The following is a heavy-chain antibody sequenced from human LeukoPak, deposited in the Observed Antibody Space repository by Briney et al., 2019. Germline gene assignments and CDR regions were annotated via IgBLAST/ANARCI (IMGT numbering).Heavy chain of an antibody. CDR2: ISGSGGNT. V-gene: IGHV3-23*01. CDR1: GFTVSSNE. D-gene: IGHD6-25*01. Sequence: GGSLRLSCAASGFTVSSNEMSWVRQAPGKGLEWVSAISGSGGNTYYADSVKGRFTISRDNSKNTLYLQMNSLRAEDTAVYYCAKDRGFGAAAGHSFYFDYWGQGTLVTVSS. J-gene: IGHJ4*02. CDR3: AKDRGFGAAAGHSFYFDY.